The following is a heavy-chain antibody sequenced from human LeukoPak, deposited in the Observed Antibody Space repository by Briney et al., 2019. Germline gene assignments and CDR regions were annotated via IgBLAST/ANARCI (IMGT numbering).Heavy chain of an antibody. D-gene: IGHD4-17*01. CDR3: ARLQAVTLYYFDY. CDR2: IYYSGST. CDR1: GGSISSGDYY. Sequence: SETLSLTCTVSGGSISSGDYYWSWIRQPPGKGLEWIGYIYYSGSTYYNPSLKSRVTISVDTSKSQFSLKLSSVTAADTAVYYCARLQAVTLYYFDYWGQGTLVTVSS. V-gene: IGHV4-30-4*01. J-gene: IGHJ4*02.